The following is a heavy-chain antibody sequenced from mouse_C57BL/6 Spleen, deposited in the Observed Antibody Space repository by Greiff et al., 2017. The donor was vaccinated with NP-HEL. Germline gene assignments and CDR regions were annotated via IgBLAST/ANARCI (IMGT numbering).Heavy chain of an antibody. CDR3: AREDYYYFDY. J-gene: IGHJ2*01. Sequence: VQLQQPGAELVRPGSSVKLSCKASGYTFTSYWMDWVKQRPGQGLEWIGNIYPSDSETHYNQKFKDKATLTVDKSSSTAYMQLSSLTSEDSAVYYSAREDYYYFDYWGQGTTLTVSS. D-gene: IGHD1-1*01. CDR1: GYTFTSYW. V-gene: IGHV1-61*01. CDR2: IYPSDSET.